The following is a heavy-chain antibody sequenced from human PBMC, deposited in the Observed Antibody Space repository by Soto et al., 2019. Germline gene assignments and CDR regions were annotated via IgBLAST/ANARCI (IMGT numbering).Heavy chain of an antibody. CDR2: IYYSGST. CDR3: ARSEPYYDFWSGYYMGVNWFDP. D-gene: IGHD3-3*01. Sequence: XETLSLTCTVSGGSISSYYWSWIRQPPGKGLEWIGYIYYSGSTNYNPSLKSRVTISVDTSKNQFSLKLSSVTAAETAVYYCARSEPYYDFWSGYYMGVNWFDPWGQGTLVTVSS. CDR1: GGSISSYY. V-gene: IGHV4-59*01. J-gene: IGHJ5*02.